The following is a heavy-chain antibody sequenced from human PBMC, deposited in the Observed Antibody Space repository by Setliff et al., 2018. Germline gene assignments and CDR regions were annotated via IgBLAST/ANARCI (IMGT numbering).Heavy chain of an antibody. Sequence: SETLSLTCNVSGVSIANTASYWSWIRQPAGKTLEWIGQVYVGGNTYYSPSFESRVSISVDRSNNQFSLKLNSVTAADTAVYYCARGHPPSDSSGYYYAYWGQGTLVTVSS. D-gene: IGHD3-22*01. J-gene: IGHJ4*02. CDR2: VYVGGNT. CDR1: GVSIANTASY. CDR3: ARGHPPSDSSGYYYAY. V-gene: IGHV4-61*09.